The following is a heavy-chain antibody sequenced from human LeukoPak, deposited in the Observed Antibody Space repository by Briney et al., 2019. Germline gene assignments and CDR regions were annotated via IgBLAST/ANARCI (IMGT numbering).Heavy chain of an antibody. Sequence: GGSLRLSCAASGFTFSSYWMHWVRQAPGKGLVWVSRINSDGSSTSYADSVKGRFTISRGNAKNTLYLQMNSLRAEDTAVYYCARDLTIFGEVTWDYYYGMDVWGQGTTVTVSS. V-gene: IGHV3-74*01. J-gene: IGHJ6*02. CDR1: GFTFSSYW. CDR3: ARDLTIFGEVTWDYYYGMDV. D-gene: IGHD3-3*01. CDR2: INSDGSST.